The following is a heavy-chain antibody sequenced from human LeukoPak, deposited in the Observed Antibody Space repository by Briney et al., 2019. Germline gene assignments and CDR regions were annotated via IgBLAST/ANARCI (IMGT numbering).Heavy chain of an antibody. CDR1: GFTFSSYA. D-gene: IGHD3-22*01. Sequence: GGSLRLSCAASGFTFSSYAMSWVRQAPGKGLEWVSGINWNGGSTGYADSVKGRFTISRDNAKNSLYLQMNSLRAEDTALYHCARTYYYDSSGYLYYFDYWGQGTLVTVSS. CDR3: ARTYYYDSSGYLYYFDY. CDR2: INWNGGST. V-gene: IGHV3-20*01. J-gene: IGHJ4*02.